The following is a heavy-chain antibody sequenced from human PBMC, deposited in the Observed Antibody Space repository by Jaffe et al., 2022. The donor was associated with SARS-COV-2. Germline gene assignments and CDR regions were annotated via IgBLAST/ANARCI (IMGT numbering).Heavy chain of an antibody. Sequence: EVQLVESGGGLVQPGGSLRLSCAASGFTFSSYWMSWVRQAPGKGLEWVANIKQDGSEKYYVDSVKGRFTISRDNAKNSLYLQMNSLRAEDTAVYYCARDPLSVAARSSYFDYWGQGTLVTVSS. CDR2: IKQDGSEK. CDR3: ARDPLSVAARSSYFDY. V-gene: IGHV3-7*01. D-gene: IGHD6-6*01. J-gene: IGHJ4*02. CDR1: GFTFSSYW.